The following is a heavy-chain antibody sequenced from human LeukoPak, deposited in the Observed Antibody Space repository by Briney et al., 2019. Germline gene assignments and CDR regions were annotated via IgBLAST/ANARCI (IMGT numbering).Heavy chain of an antibody. D-gene: IGHD2-2*01. CDR3: AGKAAAYYFVY. V-gene: IGHV3-30*02. Sequence: QPGGSLRLSCAASGFSFTTYGMHWVRQAPGKGLEWVTFMQYDGSEEYYADPVKGRFTISRDNSKNTLYLQMDSLRGEDTAVYYCAGKAAAYYFVYWGQGTLVTVSS. CDR1: GFSFTTYG. CDR2: MQYDGSEE. J-gene: IGHJ4*02.